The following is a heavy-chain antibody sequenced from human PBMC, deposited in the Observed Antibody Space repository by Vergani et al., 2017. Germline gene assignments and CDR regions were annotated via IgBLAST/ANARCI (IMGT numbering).Heavy chain of an antibody. J-gene: IGHJ6*02. CDR2: IRYDGSNT. V-gene: IGHV3-30*02. CDR1: GFTFSSYG. CDR3: AKSITMVRGVKNYYYYYGMDV. Sequence: QVQLVESGGGVVQPGGSLRLSCAASGFTFSSYGMHWVRQAPGKGLEWVAFIRYDGSNTYYADSVKGRFTISRDNSKNTLYLQMNSLRAEDTAVYYCAKSITMVRGVKNYYYYYGMDVWGQGTTVTVSS. D-gene: IGHD3-10*01.